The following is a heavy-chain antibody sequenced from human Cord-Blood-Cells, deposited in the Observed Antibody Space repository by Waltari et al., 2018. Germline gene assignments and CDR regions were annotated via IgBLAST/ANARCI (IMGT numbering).Heavy chain of an antibody. CDR1: GGSISSSSYY. D-gene: IGHD3-3*01. Sequence: QLQLQESGPGLVKPSETLSLTCTVPGGSISSSSYYWGWMRQPPGKGLEWIGSIYYSGSTYYNPSLKSRVTISVDTSKNQFSLKLSSVTAADTAVYYCARGRIFGVVIEGWFDPWGQGTLVTVSS. V-gene: IGHV4-39*01. CDR2: IYYSGST. J-gene: IGHJ5*02. CDR3: ARGRIFGVVIEGWFDP.